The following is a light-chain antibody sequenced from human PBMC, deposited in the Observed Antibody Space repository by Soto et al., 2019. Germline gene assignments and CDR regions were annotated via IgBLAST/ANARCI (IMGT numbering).Light chain of an antibody. V-gene: IGKV3D-15*01. CDR3: QQYANWPKT. J-gene: IGKJ1*01. CDR2: DAS. CDR1: QSVSSN. Sequence: EIVMTQSPATLSVSPGERATLSCRASQSVSSNLAWYQQKPGQAPRLLIYDASNRATGIPARFSGSGSETEFTLTISSLQSEDLAVYYCQQYANWPKTFGQGTKVDIK.